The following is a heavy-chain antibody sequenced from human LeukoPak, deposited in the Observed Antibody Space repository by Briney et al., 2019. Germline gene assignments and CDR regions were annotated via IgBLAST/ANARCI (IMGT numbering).Heavy chain of an antibody. Sequence: PSETLSLTCTVSGGSISSYYWSWIRQPPGKGLEWIGYVYYSGSTNYNPSLKSRVTISVDTSKNQFSLKLSSVTAADTAVYYCARHGAYIPYFASGARGTRVPVSS. CDR1: GGSISSYY. D-gene: IGHD4-17*01. V-gene: IGHV4-59*08. CDR3: ARHGAYIPYFAS. CDR2: VYYSGST. J-gene: IGHJ4*02.